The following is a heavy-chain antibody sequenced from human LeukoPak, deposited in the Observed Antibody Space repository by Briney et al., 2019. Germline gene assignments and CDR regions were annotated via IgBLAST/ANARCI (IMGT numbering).Heavy chain of an antibody. Sequence: GASVKVSCKASGYTFTSYGISWVRQAPGQGLEWMGWISAYNGNTNYAQKFQGRVTITRNTSISTAYMELSSLRSEDTAVYYCARGRVVGATRISPIYYFDYWGQGTLVTVSS. CDR1: GYTFTSYG. J-gene: IGHJ4*02. V-gene: IGHV1-18*01. CDR3: ARGRVVGATRISPIYYFDY. D-gene: IGHD1-26*01. CDR2: ISAYNGNT.